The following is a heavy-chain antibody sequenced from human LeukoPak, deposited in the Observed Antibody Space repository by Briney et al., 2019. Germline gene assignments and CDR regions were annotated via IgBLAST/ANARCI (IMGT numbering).Heavy chain of an antibody. Sequence: ASVKVSCKASEYTFTVYYMHWVRQAPGQGLEWMGWINPNNGGTNYAQKFQGRVTMTRDTSISTASMELSRLTSDDTAVYYCARAPRGQQLGNNWFDFWGQETLVTVSS. CDR1: EYTFTVYY. D-gene: IGHD6-13*01. V-gene: IGHV1-2*02. CDR3: ARAPRGQQLGNNWFDF. J-gene: IGHJ5*01. CDR2: INPNNGGT.